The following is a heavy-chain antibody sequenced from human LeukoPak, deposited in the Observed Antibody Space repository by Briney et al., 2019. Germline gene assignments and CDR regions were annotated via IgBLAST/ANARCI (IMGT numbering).Heavy chain of an antibody. Sequence: WASVKVSCKASGYTFTSYDINWVRQATGQGLEWMGWMNPNSGNTGYAQKFQGRVTMTRNTSISTAYMELSSLRSEDTAVYYCARGPAGESVILTGYYIDYWGQGTLVTVSS. J-gene: IGHJ4*02. CDR3: ARGPAGESVILTGYYIDY. CDR2: MNPNSGNT. D-gene: IGHD3-9*01. V-gene: IGHV1-8*01. CDR1: GYTFTSYD.